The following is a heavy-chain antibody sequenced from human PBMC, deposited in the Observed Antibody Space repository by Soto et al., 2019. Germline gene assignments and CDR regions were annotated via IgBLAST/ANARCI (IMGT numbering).Heavy chain of an antibody. CDR2: IWYDGSNK. CDR1: GFTFSSYG. J-gene: IGHJ6*02. D-gene: IGHD5-12*01. Sequence: QVQLVESGGGVVQPGRSLRLSCAASGFTFSSYGMHWVRQAPGKGLEWVAVIWYDGSNKYYADSVKGRFTISRDNSKNTLYLQMNSLRAEDTAVYYCARELSDPMATKNSYYYYYGMDVWGQGTTVTVSS. V-gene: IGHV3-33*01. CDR3: ARELSDPMATKNSYYYYYGMDV.